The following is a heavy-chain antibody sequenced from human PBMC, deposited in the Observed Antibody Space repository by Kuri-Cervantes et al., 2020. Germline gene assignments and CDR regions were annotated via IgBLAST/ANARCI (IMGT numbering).Heavy chain of an antibody. V-gene: IGHV1-2*02. J-gene: IGHJ6*02. D-gene: IGHD6-6*01. CDR3: ARDVPFEYSSSSAHLYYYYGMDV. CDR1: GYTFTGYY. CDR2: INPNSGGT. Sequence: ASVQVSCKASGYTFTGYYMHWVRQAPGQGLEWMGWINPNSGGTNYAQKFQGRVTMTRDTSISTAYMELSRLRSDDTAVYYCARDVPFEYSSSSAHLYYYYGMDVWGQGTTVTVSS.